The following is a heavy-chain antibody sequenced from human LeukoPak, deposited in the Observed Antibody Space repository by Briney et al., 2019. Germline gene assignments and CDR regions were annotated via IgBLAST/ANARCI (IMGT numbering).Heavy chain of an antibody. CDR2: IYYSGST. J-gene: IGHJ5*02. D-gene: IGHD3-10*01. CDR3: ARGGVLWFGELQNWFDP. V-gene: IGHV4-59*01. Sequence: SETLSLTCTASGGSISSYYWSWIRQPPGKGLEWIGYIYYSGSTNYNPSLKSRVTISVDTSKNQFSLKLSSVTAADTAVYYCARGGVLWFGELQNWFDPWGQGTLVTVSS. CDR1: GGSISSYY.